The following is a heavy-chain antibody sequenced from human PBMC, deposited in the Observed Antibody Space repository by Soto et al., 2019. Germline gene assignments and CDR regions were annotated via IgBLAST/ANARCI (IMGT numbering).Heavy chain of an antibody. V-gene: IGHV4-59*08. J-gene: IGHJ6*02. Sequence: SETLSLTCTVSGGSISSYYWSWIRQPPGKGLERIGYIYYSGSTNYNPSHKSRVTISVDTSKNQFYLKLSSVTAADTAVYYCARLLVVPAAIRYYYYYGMDVWGQGTTVTVS. CDR2: IYYSGST. CDR1: GGSISSYY. CDR3: ARLLVVPAAIRYYYYYGMDV. D-gene: IGHD2-2*01.